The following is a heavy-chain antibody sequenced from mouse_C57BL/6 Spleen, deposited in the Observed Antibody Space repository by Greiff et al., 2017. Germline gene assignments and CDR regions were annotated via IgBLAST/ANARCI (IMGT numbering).Heavy chain of an antibody. V-gene: IGHV5-4*03. Sequence: EVNVVESGGGLVKPGGSLKLSCAASGFTFSSYAMSWVRQTPEKRLEWVATISDGGSYTYYPDNVKGRFTISRDDAKNNLYLQMSHLKSEDTAMYYCAGNYGSSSRDYWGQGTSVTVSS. CDR3: AGNYGSSSRDY. CDR2: ISDGGSYT. J-gene: IGHJ4*01. D-gene: IGHD1-1*01. CDR1: GFTFSSYA.